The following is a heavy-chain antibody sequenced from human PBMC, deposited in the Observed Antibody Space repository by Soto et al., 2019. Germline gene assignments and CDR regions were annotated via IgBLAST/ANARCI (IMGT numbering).Heavy chain of an antibody. J-gene: IGHJ4*02. CDR2: IYYSGST. Sequence: QVQLQESGPGLVKPSQTLSLTCTVSGGSISSGGYYWSWIRQHPGKGLEWIGYIYYSGSTYYNPSLKSRVTIAVDTSKNQFSLKLSSVTAADTAVYYCARVGGPSGTRPSYFDYWGQGTLVTVSS. V-gene: IGHV4-31*03. D-gene: IGHD1-1*01. CDR3: ARVGGPSGTRPSYFDY. CDR1: GGSISSGGYY.